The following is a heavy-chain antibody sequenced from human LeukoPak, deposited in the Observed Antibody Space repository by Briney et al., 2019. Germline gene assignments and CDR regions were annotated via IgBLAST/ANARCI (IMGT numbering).Heavy chain of an antibody. CDR3: AREVVPAAINFDY. CDR2: ISAYNGNT. D-gene: IGHD2-2*02. V-gene: IGHV1-18*01. CDR1: GYTFTSYG. J-gene: IGHJ4*02. Sequence: VASVKVSCKASGYTFTSYGISWARQAPGQGLEWMGWISAYNGNTNYAQKLQGRVTTTTDTSTSTAYMELRSLRSDDTAMYYCAREVVPAAINFDYWGQGTLVTVSS.